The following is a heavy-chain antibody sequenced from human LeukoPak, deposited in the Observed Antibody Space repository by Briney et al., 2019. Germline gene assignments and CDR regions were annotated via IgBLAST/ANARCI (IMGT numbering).Heavy chain of an antibody. J-gene: IGHJ4*02. CDR1: GFTFNAHW. V-gene: IGHV3-74*01. D-gene: IGHD1-20*01. CDR2: INTDGSTT. Sequence: PGGSLRLSCAASGFTFNAHWMHWVRQTPEKGLVWLSRINTDGSTTNHADAVKGRFTISRDNTKDTLYLQMNSLRVEDTAVYYCARDLNWNQADYWGQGSLVTVSS. CDR3: ARDLNWNQADY.